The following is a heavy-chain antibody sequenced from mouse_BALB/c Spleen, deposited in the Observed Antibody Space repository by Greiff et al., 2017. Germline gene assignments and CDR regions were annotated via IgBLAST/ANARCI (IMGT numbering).Heavy chain of an antibody. CDR1: GFTFSSYT. CDR3: ARHSPITTYYAMDY. V-gene: IGHV5-12-2*01. Sequence: EVKVVESGGGLVQPGGSLKLSCAASGFTFSSYTMSWVRQTPEKRLEWVAYISNGGGSTYYPDTVKGRFTISRDNAKNTLYLQMSSLKSEDTAMYYCARHSPITTYYAMDYWGQGTSVTVSS. CDR2: ISNGGGST. J-gene: IGHJ4*01. D-gene: IGHD1-2*01.